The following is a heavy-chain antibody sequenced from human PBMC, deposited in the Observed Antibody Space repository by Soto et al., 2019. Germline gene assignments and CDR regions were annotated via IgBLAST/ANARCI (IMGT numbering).Heavy chain of an antibody. D-gene: IGHD2-2*01. CDR1: GFTFSSYW. CDR3: ARVQLGYYYYYGMDV. J-gene: IGHJ6*02. V-gene: IGHV3-74*01. Sequence: GGSLRLSCAASGFTFSSYWMHWVRQAPGKGLVWVSRINSDGSSTSYADSVKGRFTISRDNAKNTLYLKMNSRRAEDTAVYYCARVQLGYYYYYGMDVWGQGTTVTVSS. CDR2: INSDGSST.